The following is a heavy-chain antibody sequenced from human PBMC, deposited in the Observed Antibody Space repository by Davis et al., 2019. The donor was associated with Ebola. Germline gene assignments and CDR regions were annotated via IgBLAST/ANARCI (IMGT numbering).Heavy chain of an antibody. Sequence: AASVKVSCKASGYTFTSYGISWVRQAPGQGLEWMGWISAYNGNTNYAQKLQGRVTMTTDTSTSTAYMELRSLRSDDTAVYYCARGGYYDFWSGYLDGMDVWGKGTTVTVSS. CDR1: GYTFTSYG. J-gene: IGHJ6*04. V-gene: IGHV1-18*01. CDR3: ARGGYYDFWSGYLDGMDV. CDR2: ISAYNGNT. D-gene: IGHD3-3*01.